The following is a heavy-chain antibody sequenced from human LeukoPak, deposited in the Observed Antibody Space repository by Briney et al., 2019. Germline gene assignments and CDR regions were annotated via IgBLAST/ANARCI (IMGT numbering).Heavy chain of an antibody. V-gene: IGHV3-9*01. CDR1: GFTFDDYA. D-gene: IGHD3-10*01. CDR2: ISWNSGSI. J-gene: IGHJ6*03. CDR3: ARSPRVPRFMVSRYYYYMDV. Sequence: GGSLRLSCAASGFTFDDYAMHWVRQAPGKGLEWISGISWNSGSIGYADSVKGRSTISRDNAKNSLYLQMNSLRAEDTALYYCARSPRVPRFMVSRYYYYMDVWGKGTTVTVSS.